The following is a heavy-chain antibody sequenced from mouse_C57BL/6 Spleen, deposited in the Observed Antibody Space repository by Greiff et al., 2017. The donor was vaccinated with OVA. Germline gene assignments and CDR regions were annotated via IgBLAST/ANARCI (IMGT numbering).Heavy chain of an antibody. V-gene: IGHV1-74*01. D-gene: IGHD1-1*01. CDR3: ASTYYGSSYDY. CDR2: IHPSDSDT. CDR1: GYTFTSYW. Sequence: QVQLKQPGAELVKPGASVKVSCKASGYTFTSYWMHWVKQRPGQGLEWIGRIHPSDSDTNYNQKFKGKATLTVDKSSSTAYMQLSSLTSEDSAVYYCASTYYGSSYDYWGQGTTLTVSS. J-gene: IGHJ2*01.